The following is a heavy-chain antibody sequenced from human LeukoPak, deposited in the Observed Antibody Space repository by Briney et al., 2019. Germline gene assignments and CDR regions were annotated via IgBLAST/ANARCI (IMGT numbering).Heavy chain of an antibody. D-gene: IGHD6-19*01. Sequence: QAGGSLRLSCAASGFTFRNYVIHWVRQAPGKGLEWVAVTSSDLNVKLYADSVKDRFTISGDNSKSTLYLQMNSLRAEDTAIYYCARVDSSGWYWYSFDDWGQGTLVTVSS. CDR3: ARVDSSGWYWYSFDD. J-gene: IGHJ4*02. V-gene: IGHV3-30-3*01. CDR2: TSSDLNVK. CDR1: GFTFRNYV.